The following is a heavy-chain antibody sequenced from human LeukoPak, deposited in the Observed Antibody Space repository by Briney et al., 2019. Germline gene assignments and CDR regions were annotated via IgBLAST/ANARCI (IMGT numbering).Heavy chain of an antibody. J-gene: IGHJ4*02. CDR2: VSGSGGNT. V-gene: IGHV3-23*01. CDR1: AFTFSSYA. CDR3: AKGRSGYCSSTRCYAFDF. D-gene: IGHD2-2*01. Sequence: QPGGSLRLSCAASAFTFSSYAMSWVRQAPGKGLEWVSTVSGSGGNTYYADSVKGRFTISRGNSKNTLYLQMNSLRAEDTAVYYCAKGRSGYCSSTRCYAFDFWGQGTLVTVSS.